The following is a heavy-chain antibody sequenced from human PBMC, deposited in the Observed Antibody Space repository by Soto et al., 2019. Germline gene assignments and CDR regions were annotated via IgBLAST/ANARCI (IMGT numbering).Heavy chain of an antibody. CDR3: STERRGYDFWSGTTVQYYGMDV. Sequence: EVKLVESGGGLVKPGGSLRLSCTAFGFTFSNAWVSWVRQAPGKGLEWVGRSKSETDGGAIDHAAPVRGRFTISRDDSKDTLYLQMNSLKIEDSAVYYCSTERRGYDFWSGTTVQYYGMDVWGQGTSVTVSS. D-gene: IGHD3-3*01. CDR1: GFTFSNAW. V-gene: IGHV3-15*01. CDR2: SKSETDGGAI. J-gene: IGHJ6*02.